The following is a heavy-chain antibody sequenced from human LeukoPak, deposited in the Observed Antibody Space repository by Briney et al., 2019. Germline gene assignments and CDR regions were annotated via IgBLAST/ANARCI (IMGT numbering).Heavy chain of an antibody. Sequence: GGSLRLSCAASGFTFSSDWMHWVRQAPGEGLVWVSRINHNGVSRAYADFVKGRFTISRDDARGTVHLQMDSLSADDTAVYYCARVPGYVGYFYGMDVWGQGTTVTVSS. D-gene: IGHD2-15*01. CDR3: ARVPGYVGYFYGMDV. CDR2: INHNGVSR. CDR1: GFTFSSDW. V-gene: IGHV3-74*01. J-gene: IGHJ6*02.